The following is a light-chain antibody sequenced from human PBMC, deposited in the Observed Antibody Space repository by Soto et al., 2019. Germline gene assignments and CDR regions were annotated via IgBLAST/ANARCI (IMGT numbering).Light chain of an antibody. CDR3: SSYTTSTTVV. CDR1: SSDVGGYNF. Sequence: QSVLTQPASVFGSPGQSITFSCTGTSSDVGGYNFVSWYQQHPGKAPKLMIYEVSSRPSGVSNRFSGSKSGKTASLTISGLQPEDEADYYCSSYTTSTTVVFGTGTKVTGL. V-gene: IGLV2-14*03. J-gene: IGLJ1*01. CDR2: EVS.